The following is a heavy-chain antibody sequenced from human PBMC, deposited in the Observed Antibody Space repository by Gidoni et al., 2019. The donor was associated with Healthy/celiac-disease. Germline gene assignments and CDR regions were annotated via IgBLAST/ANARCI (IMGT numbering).Heavy chain of an antibody. V-gene: IGHV3-33*01. J-gene: IGHJ4*02. Sequence: QVQLVESGGGVVQPGRSLRRSCAACGVTFSSYGMHWVRQAPGKGLEWVAVICYDGSNKYYADSVKGRFTISRDNSKNTLYLQMNSLRAEDTAVYYCARGSMVRRTDYFDYWGQGTLVTVSS. CDR2: ICYDGSNK. CDR3: ARGSMVRRTDYFDY. CDR1: GVTFSSYG. D-gene: IGHD3-10*01.